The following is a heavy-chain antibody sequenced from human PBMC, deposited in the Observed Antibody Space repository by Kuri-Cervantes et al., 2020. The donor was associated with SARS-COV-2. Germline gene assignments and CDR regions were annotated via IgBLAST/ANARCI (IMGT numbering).Heavy chain of an antibody. CDR1: GFTFSRFW. Sequence: GESLKISCAASGFTFSRFWMAWFRQAPGRGLEWAASIKQDGSEKNYVDSVKGRFTISRDNVDNSLYLQMDGLRDDDTAIYYCAKDPHDDQLVFSGWVDPWGQGTRVTVSS. CDR3: AKDPHDDQLVFSGWVDP. J-gene: IGHJ5*02. CDR2: IKQDGSEK. D-gene: IGHD6-6*01. V-gene: IGHV3-7*01.